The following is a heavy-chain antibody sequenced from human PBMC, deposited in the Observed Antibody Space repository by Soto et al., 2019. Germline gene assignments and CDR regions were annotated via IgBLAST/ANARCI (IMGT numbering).Heavy chain of an antibody. D-gene: IGHD6-19*01. CDR3: AKDIYRLAVAGNYFDY. CDR1: GFTFNIYA. V-gene: IGHV3-23*01. CDR2: ISGSGGGT. Sequence: PGGSLRLSCAASGFTFNIYAMSWVRQAPGKGLEWVSAISGSGGGTYYADSVKGRFTISRDNSNNTLYLQMNSLRAEDTAVYYCAKDIYRLAVAGNYFDYWGQGTLVTISS. J-gene: IGHJ4*02.